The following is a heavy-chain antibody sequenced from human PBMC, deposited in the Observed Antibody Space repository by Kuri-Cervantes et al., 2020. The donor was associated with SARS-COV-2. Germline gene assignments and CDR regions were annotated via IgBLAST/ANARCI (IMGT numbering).Heavy chain of an antibody. CDR3: ARGIVVVVAAMGYFDY. J-gene: IGHJ4*02. CDR2: ISAYNGNT. V-gene: IGHV1-18*01. Sequence: ASVNVSCKASGYTFTSYGISWVRQAPGQGLEWMGWISAYNGNTNYAQKLQGRVTMTTDTSTSTAYMELRSLRSDDTAVYYCARGIVVVVAAMGYFDYWGQGTLVTVSS. CDR1: GYTFTSYG. D-gene: IGHD2-15*01.